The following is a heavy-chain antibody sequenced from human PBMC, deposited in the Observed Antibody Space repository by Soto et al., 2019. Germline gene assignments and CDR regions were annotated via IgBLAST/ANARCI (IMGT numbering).Heavy chain of an antibody. CDR3: ARLRIATNNYKWFDP. D-gene: IGHD2-21*01. CDR2: ISAYNGNT. Sequence: ASVKVSCKASRYTFTSYGISWVRQAPEQGLEWMGWISAYNGNTNYAQKLQGRVTMTTDTSERQFSLNLRLVNAAETAVYYCARLRIATNNYKWFDPWGQGTLVTVSS. J-gene: IGHJ5*02. CDR1: RYTFTSYG. V-gene: IGHV1-18*01.